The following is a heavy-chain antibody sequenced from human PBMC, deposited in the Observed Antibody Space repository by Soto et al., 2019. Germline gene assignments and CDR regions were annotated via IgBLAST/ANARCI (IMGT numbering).Heavy chain of an antibody. Sequence: GGSLRLSCAASGFDFSSYAVNWARQAPGKGLEWVSGISGSGIDVYYADSVRGRFTISRDNSKNTIYLQVNSLRVEDTAMYYCAFGTRGVVDTYYHYWGRGTMVTVSS. CDR1: GFDFSSYA. CDR2: ISGSGIDV. D-gene: IGHD3-10*01. J-gene: IGHJ4*02. CDR3: AFGTRGVVDTYYHY. V-gene: IGHV3-23*05.